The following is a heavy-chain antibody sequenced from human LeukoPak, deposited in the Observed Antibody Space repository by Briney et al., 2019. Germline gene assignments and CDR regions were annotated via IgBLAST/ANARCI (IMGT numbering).Heavy chain of an antibody. J-gene: IGHJ3*02. Sequence: SETLSLTCAVYGGSFSGYYWSWIRQPPGKGLEWIGEINHSGSTNYNPSLKSRVTISVDTSKNQFSLKLSSVTAADTAVYYCAGGPGAFDIWGQGTMVTVSS. CDR2: INHSGST. CDR1: GGSFSGYY. V-gene: IGHV4-34*01. CDR3: AGGPGAFDI.